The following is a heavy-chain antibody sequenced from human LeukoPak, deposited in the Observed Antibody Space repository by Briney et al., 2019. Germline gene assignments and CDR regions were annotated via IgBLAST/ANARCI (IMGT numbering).Heavy chain of an antibody. J-gene: IGHJ6*02. CDR1: GGTFSSYA. Sequence: ASVKVSCKASGGTFSSYAISWVRQAPGQGLEWMGWISAYNGNTNYAQKLQGRVTMTTGTSTSTAYMELRSLRSDDTAVYYCARDGTPLGMDVWGQGTTVTVSS. D-gene: IGHD1-14*01. CDR3: ARDGTPLGMDV. CDR2: ISAYNGNT. V-gene: IGHV1-18*01.